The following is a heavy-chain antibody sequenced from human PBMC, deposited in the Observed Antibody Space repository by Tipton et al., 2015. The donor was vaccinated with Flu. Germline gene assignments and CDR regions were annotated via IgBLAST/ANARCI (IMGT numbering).Heavy chain of an antibody. CDR1: GYTFTGYY. D-gene: IGHD1-1*01. V-gene: IGHV1-2*06. Sequence: VQLVQSGAEVKKPGASVKVSCKASGYTFTGYYMHWVRQAPGQGLEWMGRINPNSGGTNYAQKFQGRVTMTRDTSISTAYMELSRLRSDDTAVYYCARDQDWNYYYYYGMDVWGQGTTVTVSS. CDR3: ARDQDWNYYYYYGMDV. CDR2: INPNSGGT. J-gene: IGHJ6*02.